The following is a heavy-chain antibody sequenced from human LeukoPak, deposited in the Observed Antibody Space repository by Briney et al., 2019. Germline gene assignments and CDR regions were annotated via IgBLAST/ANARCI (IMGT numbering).Heavy chain of an antibody. Sequence: ASVKVSCKASGYTFTSYYMHWVRQAPGQGLEWMGLINPNGGSTTYAQKFQGRVTTTRDTSTSTVYMNLSSLRSEDTAVYSCARGNPPYYFNYWGQGTLVTVSS. CDR1: GYTFTSYY. D-gene: IGHD1-14*01. CDR3: ARGNPPYYFNY. CDR2: INPNGGST. V-gene: IGHV1-46*01. J-gene: IGHJ4*02.